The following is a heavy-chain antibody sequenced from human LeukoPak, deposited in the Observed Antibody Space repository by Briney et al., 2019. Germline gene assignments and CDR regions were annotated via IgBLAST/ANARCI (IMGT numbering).Heavy chain of an antibody. CDR1: GYTFTGYY. CDR3: ARASSTSLLPFYYYYMDV. D-gene: IGHD2-2*01. J-gene: IGHJ6*03. V-gene: IGHV1-2*02. CDR2: INPNSGGT. Sequence: ASVKVSCKASGYTFTGYYMHWVRQAPGQGLEWMGWINPNSGGTNYAQKFQGRVTMTRDTSVSTAYMELSRLRSDDTAVYYCARASSTSLLPFYYYYMDVWGKGTTVTVSS.